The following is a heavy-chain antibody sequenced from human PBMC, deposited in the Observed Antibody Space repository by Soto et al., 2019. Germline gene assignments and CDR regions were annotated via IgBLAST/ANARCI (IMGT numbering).Heavy chain of an antibody. CDR2: IYSGGST. D-gene: IGHD1-26*01. J-gene: IGHJ3*02. V-gene: IGHV3-53*01. Sequence: LRLSCAASGFTVSSNHMSWVRQAPGKGLEWVSIIYSGGSTYYADSVKGRFTISRDNSKNTLYLQMNSLRAEDTAVYYCARGGALPRALDIWGQGTMVTVSS. CDR3: ARGGALPRALDI. CDR1: GFTVSSNH.